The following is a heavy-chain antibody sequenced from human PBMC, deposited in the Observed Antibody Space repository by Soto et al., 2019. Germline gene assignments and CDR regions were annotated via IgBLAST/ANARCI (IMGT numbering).Heavy chain of an antibody. Sequence: EVQLVESGGGLVQPGRSLRLSCAASGFTFDDYAMHWVRQAPGKGLEWVSGISWNSGSIGYADSVKGRFTISRDNAKNSLDLQMNSLRAEDTALYYCAKDMNYGDLRWAFDIWGQGTMVTVSS. D-gene: IGHD4-17*01. CDR2: ISWNSGSI. CDR3: AKDMNYGDLRWAFDI. CDR1: GFTFDDYA. V-gene: IGHV3-9*01. J-gene: IGHJ3*02.